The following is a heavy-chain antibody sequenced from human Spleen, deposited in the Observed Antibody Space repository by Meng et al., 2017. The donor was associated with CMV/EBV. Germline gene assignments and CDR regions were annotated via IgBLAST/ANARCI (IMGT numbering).Heavy chain of an antibody. V-gene: IGHV3-23*01. CDR3: AKDYSNFPYYYYGMDV. J-gene: IGHJ6*02. CDR1: GFTVSSNY. CDR2: ISGSSGST. Sequence: GESLKISCAASGFTVSSNYMSWVRQAPGKGLEWVSAISGSSGSTYYADSVKGRFTISRDNSKNTLYLQMNSLRAEDTAVYYCAKDYSNFPYYYYGMDVWGQGTTVTVSS. D-gene: IGHD4-11*01.